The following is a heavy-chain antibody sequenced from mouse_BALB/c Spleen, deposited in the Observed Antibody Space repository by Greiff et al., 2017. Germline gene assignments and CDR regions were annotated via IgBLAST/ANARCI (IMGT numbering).Heavy chain of an antibody. D-gene: IGHD1-1*01. CDR3: ARVGATVVYFDY. CDR2: VNSNGGST. V-gene: IGHV5-6-3*01. Sequence: DVMLVESGGGLVQPGGSLKLSCAASGFTFSSYGMSWVRQTPDKRLELVATVNSNGGSTYYPDSVKGRFTISRDNAKNTLYLQMSSLKSEDTAMYYCARVGATVVYFDYWGQGTTLTVSS. CDR1: GFTFSSYG. J-gene: IGHJ2*01.